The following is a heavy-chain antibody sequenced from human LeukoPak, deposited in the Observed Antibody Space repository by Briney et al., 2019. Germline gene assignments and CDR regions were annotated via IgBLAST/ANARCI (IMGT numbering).Heavy chain of an antibody. J-gene: IGHJ4*02. D-gene: IGHD3-22*01. CDR3: ARDDYYDSSGYSSLDY. CDR2: ISSSSSTI. V-gene: IGHV3-48*01. CDR1: GFTFNSYS. Sequence: PGGPLRLSCAASGFTFNSYSMNWVRQAPGEGLEWVSYISSSSSTIYYADSVKGRFTISRDNSKNTLYLQMNSLRAEDTAVYYCARDDYYDSSGYSSLDYWGQGTLVTVSS.